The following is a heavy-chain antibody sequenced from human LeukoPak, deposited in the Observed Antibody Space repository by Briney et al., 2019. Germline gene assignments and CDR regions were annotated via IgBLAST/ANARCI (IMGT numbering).Heavy chain of an antibody. Sequence: GRSLRLSCAASGFTFSSYWMSWVRQAPGKGLEWVANIKQDGSEKYYVDSVKGRFTISRDNAKNSLYLQMNSLRAEDTAVYYCARDSSDRPYIEAAYSDYDFWSGYNYYYGMDVWGQGTTVTVSS. V-gene: IGHV3-7*03. D-gene: IGHD3-3*01. CDR1: GFTFSSYW. CDR3: ARDSSDRPYIEAAYSDYDFWSGYNYYYGMDV. CDR2: IKQDGSEK. J-gene: IGHJ6*02.